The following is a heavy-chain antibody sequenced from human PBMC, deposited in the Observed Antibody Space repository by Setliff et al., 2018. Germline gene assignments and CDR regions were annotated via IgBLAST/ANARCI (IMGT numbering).Heavy chain of an antibody. Sequence: GPSVKVSCKTSGYTFSNYGVSWVRQAPGQGLEWMGWISGYDGNTKYAQNLHGRVTMTTDTSTTTAYMELRSLRSDDTAVYYCARERIYDGLNYNGMDVWGQGTTVTVSS. V-gene: IGHV1-18*01. J-gene: IGHJ6*01. CDR1: GYTFSNYG. CDR3: ARERIYDGLNYNGMDV. D-gene: IGHD3-3*01. CDR2: ISGYDGNT.